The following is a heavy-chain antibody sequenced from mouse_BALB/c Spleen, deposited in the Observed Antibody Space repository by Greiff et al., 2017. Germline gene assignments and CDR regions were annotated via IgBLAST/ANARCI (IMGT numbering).Heavy chain of an antibody. Sequence: EVQLQQSGPELVKPGASVKMSCKASGYTFTSYVMHWVKQKPGQGLEWIGYINPYNDGTKYNEKFKGKATLTSDKSSSTAYMELSSLTSEDSAVYYCARPIYYDYGPYAMDYWGQGTSVTVSS. J-gene: IGHJ4*01. CDR1: GYTFTSYV. V-gene: IGHV1-14*01. CDR2: INPYNDGT. D-gene: IGHD2-4*01. CDR3: ARPIYYDYGPYAMDY.